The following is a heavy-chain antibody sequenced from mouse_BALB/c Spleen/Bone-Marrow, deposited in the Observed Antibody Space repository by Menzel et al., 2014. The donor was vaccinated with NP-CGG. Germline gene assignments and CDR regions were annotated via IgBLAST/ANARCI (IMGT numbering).Heavy chain of an antibody. V-gene: IGHV2-9*02. Sequence: VKLQESGPGLVAPSQSPSITCTVSGFSLTSHGVHWVRQPPGKGLEWLGVIWAGGSTNYNSALMSRLSISKDNSKNQVFLKMNSLQTDDTAIYYCASHDGYYISFAYWGQGTLVTVSA. CDR2: IWAGGST. CDR3: ASHDGYYISFAY. D-gene: IGHD2-3*01. CDR1: GFSLTSHG. J-gene: IGHJ3*01.